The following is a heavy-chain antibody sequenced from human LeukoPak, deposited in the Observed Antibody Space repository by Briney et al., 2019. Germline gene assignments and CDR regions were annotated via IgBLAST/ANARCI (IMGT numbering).Heavy chain of an antibody. V-gene: IGHV4-38-2*02. CDR3: ARVWFLEWVYFDY. CDR1: GYSISSGYY. J-gene: IGHJ4*02. CDR2: IYHSGST. Sequence: PSETLSLTCTVSGYSISSGYYWGWIRQPPGKGPEWIGSIYHSGSTYYNPSLKSRVTISVDTSKNQFSLKLSSVTAADTAVYYCARVWFLEWVYFDYWGQGTLVTVSS. D-gene: IGHD3-3*01.